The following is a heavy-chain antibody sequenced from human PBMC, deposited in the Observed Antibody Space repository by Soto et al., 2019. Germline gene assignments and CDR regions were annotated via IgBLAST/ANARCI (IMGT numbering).Heavy chain of an antibody. D-gene: IGHD2-2*01. CDR2: IYYSGSS. CDR3: ARHGDIGIYCISTSCYEARYNWFGP. J-gene: IGHJ5*02. V-gene: IGHV4-30-4*01. CDR1: GDSTRSGNYY. Sequence: SETLSLTCTVSGDSTRSGNYYWSWIRQFPEKGLEWIGYIYYSGSSNYNPSLKSRVSISVDTSKNQFSLKLSSVTAADTAVYYCARHGDIGIYCISTSCYEARYNWFGPWGQGTLVTVS.